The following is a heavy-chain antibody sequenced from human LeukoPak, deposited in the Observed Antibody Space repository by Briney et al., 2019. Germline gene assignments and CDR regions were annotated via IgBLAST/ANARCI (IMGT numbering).Heavy chain of an antibody. D-gene: IGHD5-12*01. CDR1: GGSFSGYY. CDR2: INHSGGA. V-gene: IGHV4-34*01. J-gene: IGHJ4*02. CDR3: ARTEKWLRSSRYYFDY. Sequence: PSETLSLTCAVYGGSFSGYYWSWIRQPPGKGLEWIGEINHSGGANYKPSLKSRVTISADASKNQFSLKVRSVTAADTAVYYCARTEKWLRSSRYYFDYWGQGTLVTVSS.